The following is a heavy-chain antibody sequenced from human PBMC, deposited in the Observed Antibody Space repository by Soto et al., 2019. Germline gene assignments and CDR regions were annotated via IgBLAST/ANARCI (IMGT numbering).Heavy chain of an antibody. V-gene: IGHV4-31*03. CDR1: GGSISSGTNY. Sequence: QVQLQESGPGLVKPSQTLSLTCTVSGGSISSGTNYWSWIRQQPGKGLEWIGYIYYSGSTYYNPSLKSRVTISVDTSKNQCSLKLSSVTAADTAVYYCARLGHDSSGYYFDYWGQGTLVTVSS. CDR3: ARLGHDSSGYYFDY. J-gene: IGHJ4*02. CDR2: IYYSGST. D-gene: IGHD3-22*01.